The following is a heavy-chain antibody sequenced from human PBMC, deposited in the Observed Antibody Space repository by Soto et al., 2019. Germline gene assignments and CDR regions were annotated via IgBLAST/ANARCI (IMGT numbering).Heavy chain of an antibody. CDR2: LRTYGCKI. V-gene: IGHV1-18*03. D-gene: IGHD3-22*01. J-gene: IGHJ1*01. CDR3: LRVNEGVSYECNGYYKC. Sequence: ASVKVSCKASCYRFSSYGICWLRQAPGQGSQRKGWLRTYGCKITFTADFRDSLTISSDTSTSTAYIELSSLRTEYMAAYYCLRVNEGVSYECNGYYKCRGQGTLVTVST. CDR1: CYRFSSYG.